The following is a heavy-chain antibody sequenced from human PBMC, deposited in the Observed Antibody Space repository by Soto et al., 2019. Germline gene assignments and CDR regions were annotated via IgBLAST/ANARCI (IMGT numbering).Heavy chain of an antibody. D-gene: IGHD4-17*01. CDR2: ISSSGGTT. CDR3: AHPRGYGVFDAVDI. CDR1: GFIFSTYA. V-gene: IGHV3-23*01. Sequence: VGSLRLSCAASGFIFSTYAMNCVRQAPGKGLEWVSAISSSGGTTFYAESVRGRFTISRDNAINTLYLQMSSLRTEDTAVYYCAHPRGYGVFDAVDIWGQGTMVTVSS. J-gene: IGHJ3*02.